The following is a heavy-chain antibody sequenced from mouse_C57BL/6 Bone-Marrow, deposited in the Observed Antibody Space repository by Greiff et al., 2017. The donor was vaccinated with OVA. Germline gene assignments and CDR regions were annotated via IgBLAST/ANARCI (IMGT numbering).Heavy chain of an antibody. CDR3: ARYVITTVVATDY. J-gene: IGHJ2*01. D-gene: IGHD1-1*01. V-gene: IGHV1-50*01. CDR1: GYTFTSYW. Sequence: QVHVKQPGAELVKPGASVKLSCKASGYTFTSYWMQWVKQRPGQGLEWIGEIDPSDSYTNYNQKFKGKATLTVDTSSSTAYMQLSSLTSEDSAVYYCARYVITTVVATDYWGQGTTLTVSS. CDR2: IDPSDSYT.